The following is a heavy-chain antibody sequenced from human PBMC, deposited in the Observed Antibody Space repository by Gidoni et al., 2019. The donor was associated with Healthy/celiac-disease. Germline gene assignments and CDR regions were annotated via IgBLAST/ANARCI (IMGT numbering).Heavy chain of an antibody. Sequence: QLQLQESGSGLVKPSETLSLTCTVSGGPISSSSHSWGWIRQPPGKGLGWIGSIYYSGSTYYNPSLKSRVTISVDTSKNQFSLKLSSVTAADTAVYYCARRSSGYDFGGYYGMDVWGQGTTVTVSS. CDR1: GGPISSSSHS. CDR3: ARRSSGYDFGGYYGMDV. V-gene: IGHV4-39*01. D-gene: IGHD5-12*01. CDR2: IYYSGST. J-gene: IGHJ6*02.